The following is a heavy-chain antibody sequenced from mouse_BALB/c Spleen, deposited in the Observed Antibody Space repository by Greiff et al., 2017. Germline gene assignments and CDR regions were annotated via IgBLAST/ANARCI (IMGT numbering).Heavy chain of an antibody. CDR1: GYTFTDYW. J-gene: IGHJ3*01. CDR3: ASDYGSSYGFAY. D-gene: IGHD1-1*01. CDR2: IYPGDGDT. Sequence: QVQLKQSGAELARPGASVKLSCKASGYTFTDYWMQWVKQRPGQGLEWIGAIYPGDGDTRYTQKFKGKATLTADKSSSTAYMQLSSLASEDSAVYYCASDYGSSYGFAYWGQGTLVTVSA. V-gene: IGHV1-87*01.